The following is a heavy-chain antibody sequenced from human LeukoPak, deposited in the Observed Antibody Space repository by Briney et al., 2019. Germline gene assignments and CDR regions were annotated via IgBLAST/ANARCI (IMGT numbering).Heavy chain of an antibody. CDR1: GFTFSSYN. CDR3: AKGGYCSSTSCYVGWFDP. CDR2: ISSGGSYI. V-gene: IGHV3-21*04. J-gene: IGHJ5*02. D-gene: IGHD2-2*01. Sequence: GGSLRLSCAASGFTFSSYNVNWVRQAPGKGLEWVSSISSGGSYIYYADSVKGRFTISRDNSKNTLFLQMNSLRAEDTAVYYCAKGGYCSSTSCYVGWFDPWGQGTLVTVSS.